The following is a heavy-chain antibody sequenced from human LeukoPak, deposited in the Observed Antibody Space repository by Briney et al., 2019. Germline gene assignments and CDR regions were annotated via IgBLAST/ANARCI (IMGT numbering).Heavy chain of an antibody. Sequence: ASVKVSCKASGYTFTNYYIHWVRQAPGQGLECMGIINPSGGSTSYAQKFQGRVTMTRDTSTDTAYMELSSLRSEDTAVYYCVSRELQFTYWGQGTLVTVSS. V-gene: IGHV1-46*01. CDR3: VSRELQFTY. CDR2: INPSGGST. D-gene: IGHD1-26*01. CDR1: GYTFTNYY. J-gene: IGHJ4*02.